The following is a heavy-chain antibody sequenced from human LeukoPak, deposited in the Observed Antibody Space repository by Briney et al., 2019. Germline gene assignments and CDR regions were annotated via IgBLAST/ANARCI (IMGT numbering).Heavy chain of an antibody. V-gene: IGHV3-11*04. CDR3: ARGSLGSSTSSDCCPLDY. J-gene: IGHJ4*02. CDR2: ISSSSSTI. CDR1: GFTFSDYY. Sequence: GGSLRLSCAASGFTFSDYYMSWIRQAPGKGLEWFSYISSSSSTIYYADSVKGRFTISRHNAKNSLYLQMNSLRAEDTAVYYCARGSLGSSTSSDCCPLDYWGQGALVTVSS. D-gene: IGHD2-21*01.